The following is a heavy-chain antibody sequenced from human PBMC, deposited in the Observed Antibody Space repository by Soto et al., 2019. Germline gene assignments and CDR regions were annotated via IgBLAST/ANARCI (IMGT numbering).Heavy chain of an antibody. D-gene: IGHD2-21*01. CDR1: GYTFTSYT. CDR3: ARDPELIGIGYGYFDL. CDR2: INAGNGNT. Sequence: ASVKVSCKASGYTFTSYTMHWVRQAPGQRIEWMGWINAGNGNTKYSQKFQGRVTITRDTSTSTAYMELSSLRSEDTAVYYCARDPELIGIGYGYFDLWGRGTLVTVSS. J-gene: IGHJ2*01. V-gene: IGHV1-3*01.